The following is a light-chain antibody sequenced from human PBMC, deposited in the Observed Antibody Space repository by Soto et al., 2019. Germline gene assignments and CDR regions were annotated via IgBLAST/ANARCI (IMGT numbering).Light chain of an antibody. CDR2: EVS. CDR1: NSDVGGYHS. CDR3: SSYAGRSHVQ. J-gene: IGLJ2*01. Sequence: QSALTQPPSASGSPGQSVTISCTGTNSDVGGYHSVSWYQQHPGKAPKLLIYEVSKRPSGVPDRFSGSKSGSTASLTVSGLQAEDEADYYCSSYAGRSHVQFGGGTKLTVL. V-gene: IGLV2-8*01.